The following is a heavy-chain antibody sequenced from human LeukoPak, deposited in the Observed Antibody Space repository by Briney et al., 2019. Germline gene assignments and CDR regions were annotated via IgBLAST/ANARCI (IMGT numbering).Heavy chain of an antibody. V-gene: IGHV3-33*01. CDR2: IWYDGSNK. J-gene: IGHJ5*02. Sequence: GGSLRLSCAASGFTFSSYGMHWVRQAPGKGLEWVAVIWYDGSNKYYADSVKGRFTISRDNAKNSLYLQMNSLRDEDTAVYYCARDNFGFDPWGQGTLVTVSS. D-gene: IGHD3-3*01. CDR1: GFTFSSYG. CDR3: ARDNFGFDP.